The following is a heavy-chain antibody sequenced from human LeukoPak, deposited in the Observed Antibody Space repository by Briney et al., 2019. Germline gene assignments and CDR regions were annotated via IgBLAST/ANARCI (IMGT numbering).Heavy chain of an antibody. CDR3: ARHPSGRYYWYFDL. D-gene: IGHD1-26*01. J-gene: IGHJ2*01. V-gene: IGHV4-59*08. CDR2: IFYSGST. Sequence: PSETLSLTCTVSGGSISSYYWSWIRQPPGKGLEWMGYIFYSGSTNYNPSLKSRVTISVDTSKNQFSLKLSSVTAADTAVYYCARHPSGRYYWYFDLWGRGTLVTVSS. CDR1: GGSISSYY.